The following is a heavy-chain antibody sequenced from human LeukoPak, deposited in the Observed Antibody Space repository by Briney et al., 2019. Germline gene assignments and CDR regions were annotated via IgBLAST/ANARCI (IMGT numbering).Heavy chain of an antibody. CDR3: ARGKAANAIGIDY. CDR2: INHSGST. CDR1: GGSISSYY. Sequence: SETLSLTCTVSGGSISSYYWSWIRQPPGKGLEWIGEINHSGSTNYNPSLKSRVTISVDTSKNQFSLKLSSVTAADTAVYYCARGKAANAIGIDYWGQGTLVTVSS. D-gene: IGHD2-15*01. J-gene: IGHJ4*02. V-gene: IGHV4-34*01.